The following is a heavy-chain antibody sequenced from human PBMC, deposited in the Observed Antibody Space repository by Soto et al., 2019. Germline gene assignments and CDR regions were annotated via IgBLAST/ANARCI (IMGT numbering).Heavy chain of an antibody. CDR3: AKDARITIFGVVRPYYYYYMDV. D-gene: IGHD3-3*01. Sequence: EVQLVESGGGLVQPGRSLRLSCAASGFTFDDYAMHWVRQAPGKGLEWVSGISWNSGSIGYADSVKGRFTISRDNAKNSLYLQINSLRAEDTALYYCAKDARITIFGVVRPYYYYYMDVWGKGTTVTVSS. CDR2: ISWNSGSI. V-gene: IGHV3-9*01. J-gene: IGHJ6*03. CDR1: GFTFDDYA.